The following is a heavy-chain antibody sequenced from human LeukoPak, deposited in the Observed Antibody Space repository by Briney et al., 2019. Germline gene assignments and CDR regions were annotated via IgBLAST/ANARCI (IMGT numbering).Heavy chain of an antibody. D-gene: IGHD5-12*01. J-gene: IGHJ4*02. Sequence: PSETLSLTCSISGGSFSGYYWSWVRQPPGKGLEWIGHIYTSGTTNYNPSLRSRVTISADTSKNQFSLKLNSETAADTAVYYCARHSGYSGYDYSDFWGQGTLVTVSS. CDR1: GGSFSGYY. CDR3: ARHSGYSGYDYSDF. CDR2: IYTSGTT. V-gene: IGHV4-4*09.